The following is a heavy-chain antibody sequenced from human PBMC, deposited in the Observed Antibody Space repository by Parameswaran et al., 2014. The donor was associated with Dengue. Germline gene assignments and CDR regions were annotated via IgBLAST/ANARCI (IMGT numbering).Heavy chain of an antibody. CDR3: AEQRTPYGDPLGYYYYGMDV. J-gene: IGHJ6*02. V-gene: IGHV1-46*01. D-gene: IGHD4-17*01. Sequence: WVRQAPGQGLERMGIINPSGGSTSYAQKFQGRVTMTRDTSTSTVYMELSSLRSEDTAVYYCAEQRTPYGDPLGYYYYGMDVWGQGTTVTVSS. CDR2: INPSGGST.